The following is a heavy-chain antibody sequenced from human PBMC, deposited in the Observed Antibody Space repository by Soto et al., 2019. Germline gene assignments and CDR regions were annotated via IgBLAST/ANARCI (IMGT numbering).Heavy chain of an antibody. D-gene: IGHD6-6*01. V-gene: IGHV5-51*01. J-gene: IGHJ5*02. CDR3: ARAGRGRSSAYNWFDP. Sequence: GESLKISCKGSGYSFTSYWIGWVRQMPGKGLEWMGIIYPGDSDTRYSPSFQGQVTISADKSISTAYLQWSSLKASDTAMYYCARAGRGRSSAYNWFDPWGQGTLVTVSS. CDR2: IYPGDSDT. CDR1: GYSFTSYW.